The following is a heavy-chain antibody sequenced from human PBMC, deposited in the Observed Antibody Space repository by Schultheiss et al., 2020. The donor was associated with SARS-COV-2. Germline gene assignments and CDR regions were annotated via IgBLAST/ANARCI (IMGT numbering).Heavy chain of an antibody. V-gene: IGHV1-3*01. CDR3: ARIPGAWGWFDP. Sequence: ASVKVSCKASGYTFTSYAMHWVRQAPGQRLEWMGWINAGNGNTKYSQKFQGRVTITRDTSASTAYMELSRLRSDDTAVYYCARIPGAWGWFDPWGQGTLVTVSS. D-gene: IGHD3-16*01. CDR1: GYTFTSYA. J-gene: IGHJ5*02. CDR2: INAGNGNT.